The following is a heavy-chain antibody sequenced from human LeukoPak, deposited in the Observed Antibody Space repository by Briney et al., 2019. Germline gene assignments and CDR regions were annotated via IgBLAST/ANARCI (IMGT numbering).Heavy chain of an antibody. Sequence: SETLSLTCTVSGGSISSGDYYWSWIRQPPGKGLEWIGYIYYSGSTYYNPSLKSRVTISVDTSKNQFSLKLSSVTAADTAVYYCASTNCSSTSCYDGIDYYYYGMDVWGQGTTVTVSS. CDR3: ASTNCSSTSCYDGIDYYYYGMDV. V-gene: IGHV4-30-4*01. D-gene: IGHD2-2*01. CDR2: IYYSGST. J-gene: IGHJ6*02. CDR1: GGSISSGDYY.